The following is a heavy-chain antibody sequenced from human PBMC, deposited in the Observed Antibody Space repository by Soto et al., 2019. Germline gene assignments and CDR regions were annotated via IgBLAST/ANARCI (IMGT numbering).Heavy chain of an antibody. D-gene: IGHD3-10*01. J-gene: IGHJ4*02. CDR2: IKQDGSEK. V-gene: IGHV3-7*05. Sequence: GESLKISCKGSGYSFTSYWIGWVRQMPGKGLEWVANIKQDGSEKYYVDSVKGRFTISRDNAKNSLYLQMNSLRAEDTAVYYCARASRFGELFLFYWGQGTLVTVSS. CDR3: ARASRFGELFLFY. CDR1: GYSFTSYW.